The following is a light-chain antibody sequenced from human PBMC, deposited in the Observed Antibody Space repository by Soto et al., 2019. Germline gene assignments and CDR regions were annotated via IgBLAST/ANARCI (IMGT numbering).Light chain of an antibody. CDR3: QQYHNWPPFT. Sequence: EIVLTQSPATLSVSPGERVTLSCRATQSVNNKLAWYQQKPGQAPRLLIYGTSTRATGIPARFSGSGSGTEFTLTISSLQSEDFAVYYCQQYHNWPPFTFGPGTKVDIK. V-gene: IGKV3D-15*01. CDR2: GTS. CDR1: QSVNNK. J-gene: IGKJ3*01.